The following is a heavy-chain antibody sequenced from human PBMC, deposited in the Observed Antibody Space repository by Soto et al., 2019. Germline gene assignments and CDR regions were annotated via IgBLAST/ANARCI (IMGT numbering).Heavy chain of an antibody. D-gene: IGHD6-19*01. CDR3: ARAVAGTGDWFDP. J-gene: IGHJ5*02. CDR2: IYYSGST. V-gene: IGHV4-39*01. CDR1: RGSISSSSYY. Sequence: SETLSLTCTVSRGSISSSSYYWGWIRQPPGKGLEWIGSIYYSGSTYYNPSLKSRVTISVDTSKNQFSLKLSSVTAADTAVYYCARAVAGTGDWFDPWGQGTLVTVS.